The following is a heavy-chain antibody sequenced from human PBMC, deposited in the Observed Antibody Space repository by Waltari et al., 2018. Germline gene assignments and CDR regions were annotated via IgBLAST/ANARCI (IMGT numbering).Heavy chain of an antibody. CDR1: GYTFTGDY. CDR3: ARVGSWLRPPDY. J-gene: IGHJ4*02. Sequence: QVKLVQSGAEVKKPGASVKVSCKASGYTFTGDYMHWVRQAPGQGLELMGRINPNSGGTNYAQKFQGRVTMTRDTSISTAYMELSVLRSDDTAVYYCARVGSWLRPPDYWGQGTLFTVSS. CDR2: INPNSGGT. V-gene: IGHV1-2*06. D-gene: IGHD5-12*01.